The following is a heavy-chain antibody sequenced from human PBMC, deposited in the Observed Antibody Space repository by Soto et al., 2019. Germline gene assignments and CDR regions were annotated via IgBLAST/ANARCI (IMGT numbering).Heavy chain of an antibody. Sequence: SETLSLTCAVYGGSFSGYYWSWIRQPPGKGLEWIGEINHSGSTNYNPSLKSRVTISVDTSKNQFSLKLSSVTAADTAVYYCARGKDKDDSSSWHHWGQGTPVTVSS. D-gene: IGHD6-6*01. V-gene: IGHV4-34*01. CDR1: GGSFSGYY. CDR3: ARGKDKDDSSSWHH. CDR2: INHSGST. J-gene: IGHJ5*02.